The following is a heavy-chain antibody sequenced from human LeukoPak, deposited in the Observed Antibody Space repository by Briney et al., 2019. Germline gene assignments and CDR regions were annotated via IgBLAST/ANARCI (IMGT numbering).Heavy chain of an antibody. CDR1: GYTFTSYA. Sequence: ASVNVSCKASGYTFTSYAMHWVRRAPGQRLEWMGWINAGNGNTKYSQKFQGRVTITRDTSASTAYMELSSLRSEDTAVYYCARDQSITMVRGVIPFFDYWGQGTLVTVSS. CDR3: ARDQSITMVRGVIPFFDY. V-gene: IGHV1-3*01. J-gene: IGHJ4*02. CDR2: INAGNGNT. D-gene: IGHD3-10*01.